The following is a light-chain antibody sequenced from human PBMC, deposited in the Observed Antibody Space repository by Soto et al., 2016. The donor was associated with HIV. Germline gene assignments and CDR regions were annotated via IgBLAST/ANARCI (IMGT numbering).Light chain of an antibody. CDR2: DDS. J-gene: IGLJ3*02. CDR1: NIGSKS. Sequence: SYVLTQPPSVSVAPGKTARITCGGNNIGSKSVHWYQQKAGQAPVLVASDDSDRPSGIPERFSGSNSGDTATLTISRVEAGDEADYYCQVWDSSSDHRWVFGGGTKLTV. V-gene: IGLV3-21*03. CDR3: QVWDSSSDHRWV.